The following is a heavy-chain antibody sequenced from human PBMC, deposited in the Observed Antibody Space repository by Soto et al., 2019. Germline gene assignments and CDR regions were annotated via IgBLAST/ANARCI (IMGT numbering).Heavy chain of an antibody. V-gene: IGHV1-18*01. CDR2: ISGYNGNT. CDR1: GYTFTSYG. CDR3: ARGYDFWSGYPGLDY. Sequence: GASVKVSCKASGYTFTSYGSIWVRQAPGQGPEWMGWISGYNGNTKYEQKLQGRVTMTTDTSTSTAYMELRSLTSDDTAVYFCARGYDFWSGYPGLDYWGPGTLVTVSS. D-gene: IGHD3-3*01. J-gene: IGHJ4*02.